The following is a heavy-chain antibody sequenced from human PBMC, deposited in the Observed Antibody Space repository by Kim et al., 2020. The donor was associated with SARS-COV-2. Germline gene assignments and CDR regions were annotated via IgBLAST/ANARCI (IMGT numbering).Heavy chain of an antibody. CDR3: TEGTGHAAAGLDYYL. CDR1: GFTFSIYA. D-gene: IGHD6-25*01. CDR2: ISGTGSTNK. J-gene: IGHJ6*03. Sequence: GGSLRLSCAASGFTFSIYAMTWVRQAPGKGLEWVSDISGTGSTNKFYAYSVGGRFTICRNNSRNTLYQQMNRMRAEDAAIYYCTEGTGHAAAGLDYYL. V-gene: IGHV3-23*01.